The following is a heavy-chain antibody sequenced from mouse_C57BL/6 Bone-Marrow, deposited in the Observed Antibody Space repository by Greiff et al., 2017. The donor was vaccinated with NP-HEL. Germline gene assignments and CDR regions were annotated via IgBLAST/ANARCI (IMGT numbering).Heavy chain of an antibody. D-gene: IGHD2-4*01. V-gene: IGHV1-52*01. Sequence: VQLQQPGAELVRPGSSVKLSCKASGYTFTSYWMHWVKQRPIQGLEWIGNIDPSDSETHYNQKFKDKATLTVDKSSSTAYMQLSSLTSEDSAVYYCARSEDYDERAWFAYWGQGTLVTVSA. CDR1: GYTFTSYW. CDR2: IDPSDSET. CDR3: ARSEDYDERAWFAY. J-gene: IGHJ3*01.